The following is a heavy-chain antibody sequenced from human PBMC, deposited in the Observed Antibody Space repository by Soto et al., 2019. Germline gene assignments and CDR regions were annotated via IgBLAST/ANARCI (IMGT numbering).Heavy chain of an antibody. V-gene: IGHV4-39*01. Sequence: HLQLQESGPGLVKPSETLSLTCTVSGASISSSPDYWGWVRQPPGKGLEWIGSIHYSGSTYYSPSLWSRVTISVDTSKNQFSLKLNSVTAADTAVYYCARQWVSKGRLIWFVWYFDFWGRGTLVTVSS. CDR3: ARQWVSKGRLIWFVWYFDF. CDR1: GASISSSPDY. J-gene: IGHJ2*01. CDR2: IHYSGST. D-gene: IGHD3-10*01.